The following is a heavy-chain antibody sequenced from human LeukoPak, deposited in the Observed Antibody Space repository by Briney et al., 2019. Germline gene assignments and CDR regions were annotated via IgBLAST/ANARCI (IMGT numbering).Heavy chain of an antibody. J-gene: IGHJ4*02. CDR2: IIPLFATT. CDR3: AGGLCGGNSVGVRH. CDR1: GGTDSNYA. Sequence: GSSVKFSCKASGGTDSNYAVSWVRQAPGQGFDWIGGIIPLFATTNYAQKFQGRVTITADESTSTSYMVLTRLRSDDTAVYYCAGGLCGGNSVGVRHWGQGTLVTVSS. V-gene: IGHV1-69*01. D-gene: IGHD4-23*01.